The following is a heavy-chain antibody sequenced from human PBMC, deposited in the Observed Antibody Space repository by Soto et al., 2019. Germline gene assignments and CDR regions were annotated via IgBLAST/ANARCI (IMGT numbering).Heavy chain of an antibody. CDR1: GGSISSGGFS. J-gene: IGHJ4*02. CDR2: IYYSGNT. CDR3: ARATFIRKGYHDATDYYYFDY. V-gene: IGHV4-30-2*06. Sequence: SETLSLTCAVSGGSISSGGFSWSWIRQSPGKGLELIGYIYYSGNTYYNPSLKSRVTISVDRSKNEFSLRLSSVTAADTAVYHCARATFIRKGYHDATDYYYFDYWGQGTLVTVYS. D-gene: IGHD3-22*01.